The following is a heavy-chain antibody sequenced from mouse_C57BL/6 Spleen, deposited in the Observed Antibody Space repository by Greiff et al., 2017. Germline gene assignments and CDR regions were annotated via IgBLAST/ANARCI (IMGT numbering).Heavy chain of an antibody. D-gene: IGHD2-14*01. J-gene: IGHJ4*01. V-gene: IGHV1-59*01. CDR3: ARSSWDYRDAMDY. Sequence: QVQLQQPGAELVRPGTSVKLSCKASGYTFTSYWMHWVKQRPGQGLEWIGVIDPSDSYTNYNQKFKGKATLTVDTSSSTAYMQLSSLTSEDSAVYDCARSSWDYRDAMDYWGQGTSVTVSS. CDR2: IDPSDSYT. CDR1: GYTFTSYW.